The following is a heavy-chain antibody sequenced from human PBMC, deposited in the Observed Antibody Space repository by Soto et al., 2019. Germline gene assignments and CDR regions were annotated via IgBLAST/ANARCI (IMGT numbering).Heavy chain of an antibody. CDR2: IYYSGST. V-gene: IGHV4-39*01. Sequence: QMQLQESGPGLVKHSETLSLTCTVSGGSISSSSYYWGWIRQPPGKGLEWIGSIYYSGSTYYNPSHKSRDTISGDTSKNKFSLKLSIVTAAYTDVYHCARHVYYYDSSGSYYYFDYWGQGTLVTVSP. J-gene: IGHJ4*02. CDR1: GGSISSSSYY. D-gene: IGHD3-22*01. CDR3: ARHVYYYDSSGSYYYFDY.